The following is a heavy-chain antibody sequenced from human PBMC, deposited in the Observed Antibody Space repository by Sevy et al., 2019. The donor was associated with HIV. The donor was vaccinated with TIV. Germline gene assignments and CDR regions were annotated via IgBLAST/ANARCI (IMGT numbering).Heavy chain of an antibody. J-gene: IGHJ5*02. CDR2: TYYRSKWYN. CDR3: ARGRNVLLWFGQFDP. Sequence: SQTLSLTCAISGDSVSSNSAAWNWIRQSPSRGLEWLGRTYYRSKWYNDYAVSVKSRITIKPDTSKNQFSLQLNSVTPEDTAVYYCARGRNVLLWFGQFDPWGQGTLVTVSS. D-gene: IGHD3-10*01. CDR1: GDSVSSNSAA. V-gene: IGHV6-1*01.